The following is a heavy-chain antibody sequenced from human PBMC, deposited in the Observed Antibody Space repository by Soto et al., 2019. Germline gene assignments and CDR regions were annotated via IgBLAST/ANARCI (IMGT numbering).Heavy chain of an antibody. D-gene: IGHD5-12*01. CDR2: ISAYNGNT. J-gene: IGHJ3*02. V-gene: IGHV1-18*01. Sequence: ASVKVSCKASGYTFTSYGISWVRQAPGQGLEWMGWISAYNGNTNYAQKLQGRVTMTTDTSTSTGYMELRSLSSDDTAVYYCARESDIRGIEFLAHPDAFDIWGQGTMVTVSS. CDR1: GYTFTSYG. CDR3: ARESDIRGIEFLAHPDAFDI.